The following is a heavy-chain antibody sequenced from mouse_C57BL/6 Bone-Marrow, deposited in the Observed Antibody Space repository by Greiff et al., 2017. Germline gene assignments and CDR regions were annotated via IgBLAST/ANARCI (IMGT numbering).Heavy chain of an antibody. V-gene: IGHV5-9*01. Sequence: EVNVVESGGGLVKPGGSLKLSCAASGFTFSSYTMSWVRQTPEKRLEWVATISGGGGNTYYPDSVKGRFTISRDNAKNTLYLQMSSLRSEDTALYYCARQGSIWYFDVWGTGTTVTVSS. D-gene: IGHD2-10*02. CDR2: ISGGGGNT. J-gene: IGHJ1*03. CDR3: ARQGSIWYFDV. CDR1: GFTFSSYT.